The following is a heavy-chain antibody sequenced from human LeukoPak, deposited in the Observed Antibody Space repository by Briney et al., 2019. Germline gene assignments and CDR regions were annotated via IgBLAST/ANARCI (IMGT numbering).Heavy chain of an antibody. J-gene: IGHJ4*02. V-gene: IGHV4-4*07. CDR2: IYTSGST. D-gene: IGHD2-2*01. CDR3: ARLVVPAAQTYYFDY. CDR1: GGSISSYY. Sequence: PADTLSLTRTVSGGSISSYYWSWIRQPAGKGLEWIGRIYTSGSTNYNPSLKSRVTMSVDTSKNQFSLKLSSVTAADTAVYYCARLVVPAAQTYYFDYWGQGTLVTVSS.